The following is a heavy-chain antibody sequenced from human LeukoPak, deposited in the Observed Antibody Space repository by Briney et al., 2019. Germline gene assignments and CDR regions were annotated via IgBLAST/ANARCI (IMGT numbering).Heavy chain of an antibody. D-gene: IGHD5-12*01. Sequence: TGGSLRLSCAASGFTFSSYAMSWVRQAPGKGLEWVSAISGSGGSTYYADSVKGRFTISRDNSKNTLYLQMNSLRAEDTAVYYCAKGYSGYDFSFDYWGQGTLVTVSS. J-gene: IGHJ4*02. CDR1: GFTFSSYA. CDR2: ISGSGGST. V-gene: IGHV3-23*01. CDR3: AKGYSGYDFSFDY.